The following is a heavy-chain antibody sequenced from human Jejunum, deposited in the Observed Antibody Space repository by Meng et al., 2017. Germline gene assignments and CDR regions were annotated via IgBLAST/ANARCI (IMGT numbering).Heavy chain of an antibody. CDR2: IYHTGST. Sequence: SETLSLTCTVSGGSISNYYWSWIRQPPGKGLEWLGYIYHTGSTKYNPSLKSRITISVDTSKNQFSLKLNSVTAADTAVSYCARERGYCSGGSCYELNDWGQGILVTVSS. J-gene: IGHJ4*02. D-gene: IGHD2-15*01. CDR1: GGSISNYY. V-gene: IGHV4-59*01. CDR3: ARERGYCSGGSCYELND.